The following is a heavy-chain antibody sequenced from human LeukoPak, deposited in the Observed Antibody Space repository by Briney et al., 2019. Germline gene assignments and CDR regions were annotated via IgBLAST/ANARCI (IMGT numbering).Heavy chain of an antibody. D-gene: IGHD5-12*01. CDR2: IYYSGST. CDR3: ARRAIVTTIDY. J-gene: IGHJ4*01. V-gene: IGHV4-39*01. CDR1: GGFITSSTHY. Sequence: SETLSLTCTVSGGFITSSTHYWGWIRRPPGKGLEWIGSIYYSGSTFYNPSLKSRVTISVDTSKNQFSLRLSSVTAADTAVYYCARRAIVTTIDYWGHGTLVTVSS.